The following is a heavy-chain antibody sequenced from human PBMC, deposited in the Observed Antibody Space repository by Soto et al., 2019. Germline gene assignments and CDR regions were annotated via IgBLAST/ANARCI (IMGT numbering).Heavy chain of an antibody. J-gene: IGHJ4*02. Sequence: GGSLRLSYTASGFTVGDDAMSWFRQAPGKWLEWVGFIRRKAYGGTTEYDASVTGSFTSSRDDSKRIAYMKMNSLKTEDTAVYYCTRVRFDYWGQGTLVTVSS. V-gene: IGHV3-49*03. CDR2: IRRKAYGGTT. CDR3: TRVRFDY. CDR1: GFTVGDDA.